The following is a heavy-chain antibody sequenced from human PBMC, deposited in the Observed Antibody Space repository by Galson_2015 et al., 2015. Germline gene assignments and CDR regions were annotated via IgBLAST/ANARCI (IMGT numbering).Heavy chain of an antibody. CDR3: AMSDREWLVGYFQH. J-gene: IGHJ1*01. D-gene: IGHD6-19*01. V-gene: IGHV3-9*01. CDR2: ISWNSGSI. CDR1: GFTFVDYA. Sequence: SLRLSCAASGFTFVDYAMHWVRQAPGKGLEWVSGISWNSGSIGYADSVKGRFTISRDNAKNSLYLQMNSLRAEDTALYYCAMSDREWLVGYFQHWGQGTLVTVSS.